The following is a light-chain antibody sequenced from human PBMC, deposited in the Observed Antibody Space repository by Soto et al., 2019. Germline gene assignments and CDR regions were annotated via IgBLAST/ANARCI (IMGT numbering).Light chain of an antibody. CDR2: GAS. CDR3: QQYGSSGT. Sequence: EIVLTQSPGTLSLSPGERATPSCRASQSVSSSYLAWYQQKPGQPPRLLIYGASNRATGIPDRFSGSGSGTDFTLTISRLEPEDFAVYYCQQYGSSGTFGQGTKVDIK. V-gene: IGKV3-20*01. CDR1: QSVSSSY. J-gene: IGKJ1*01.